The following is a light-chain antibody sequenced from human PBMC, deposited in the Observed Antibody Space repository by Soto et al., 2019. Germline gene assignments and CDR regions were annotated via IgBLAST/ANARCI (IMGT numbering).Light chain of an antibody. CDR3: QQYKHYCA. J-gene: IGKJ1*01. V-gene: IGKV1-5*01. Sequence: DVPMTQSPSTLSASLGDRVTITCRASQNINGWLAWYQQKPGKAPKLLSYDAWSLGSGVPSRYSVSGFGTDFPHTSSSLQTDDFATYYCQQYKHYCAFGQGTTVEIK. CDR2: DAW. CDR1: QNINGW.